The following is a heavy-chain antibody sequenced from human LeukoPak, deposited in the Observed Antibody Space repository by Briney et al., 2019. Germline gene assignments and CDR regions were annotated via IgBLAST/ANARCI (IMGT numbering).Heavy chain of an antibody. V-gene: IGHV1-3*01. D-gene: IGHD3-9*01. Sequence: GASVKVSCKASGYTFNSYDIHWVRQAPGQRLEWMGGINGGSGRTKYLQKLQGRVTMTTDTSTSTAYMELRSLRSDDTAVYYCARDRKKYYDILTGYSSLWDYYYGMDVWGQGTTVTVSS. CDR3: ARDRKKYYDILTGYSSLWDYYYGMDV. CDR1: GYTFNSYD. J-gene: IGHJ6*02. CDR2: INGGSGRT.